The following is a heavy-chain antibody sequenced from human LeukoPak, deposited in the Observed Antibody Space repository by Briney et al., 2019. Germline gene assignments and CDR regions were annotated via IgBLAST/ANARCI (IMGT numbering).Heavy chain of an antibody. Sequence: GASVKVSCKASGYTFTSYGISWVRQAPGQGLEWMGWISAYNGNTNYAQKFQGWVTMTRDTSISTAYMELSRLRSDDTAVYYCARGSVGPGSLFDCWGQGTLVTVSS. D-gene: IGHD1-26*01. CDR1: GYTFTSYG. J-gene: IGHJ4*02. V-gene: IGHV1-18*01. CDR3: ARGSVGPGSLFDC. CDR2: ISAYNGNT.